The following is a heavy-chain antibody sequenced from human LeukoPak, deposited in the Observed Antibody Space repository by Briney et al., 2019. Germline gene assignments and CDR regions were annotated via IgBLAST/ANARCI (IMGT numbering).Heavy chain of an antibody. CDR3: ARDRYYYGSGSYHFDY. J-gene: IGHJ4*02. V-gene: IGHV1-46*01. CDR2: INPSGGST. D-gene: IGHD3-10*01. CDR1: GYTFTSYY. Sequence: ASVKVSCKASGYTFTSYYMHWVRQAPGQGLEWMGIINPSGGSTSYAQKFQGRVTMTRDMSTSTVYMELSSLRSEDTAVYYCARDRYYYGSGSYHFDYWGQGTLVTVSS.